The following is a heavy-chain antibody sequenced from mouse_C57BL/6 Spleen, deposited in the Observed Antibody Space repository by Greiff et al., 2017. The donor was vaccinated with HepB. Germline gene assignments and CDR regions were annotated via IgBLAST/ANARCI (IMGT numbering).Heavy chain of an antibody. CDR1: GYPFPRYL. Sequence: VQLQQPGAELVKPGASVKMSCQASGYPFPRYLITWVKPRPGPGLEWIGDIYPGSGSTNYNEKFKSKATLTVDTSSSTAYMQLSSLTSEDSAVYYCARYYYGSSHLDYWGQGTTLTVSS. CDR3: ARYYYGSSHLDY. D-gene: IGHD1-1*01. V-gene: IGHV1-55*01. CDR2: IYPGSGST. J-gene: IGHJ2*01.